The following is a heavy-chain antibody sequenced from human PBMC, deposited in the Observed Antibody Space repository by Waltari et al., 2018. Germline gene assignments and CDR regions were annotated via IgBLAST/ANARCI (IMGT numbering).Heavy chain of an antibody. D-gene: IGHD5-12*01. Sequence: QVQLVQSGAEVKKPGASVKVSCKASVYTFTSYAMHWVRQAPGQRLEWMGWINAGNGNTKYSQKFQGRVTITRDTSASTAYMELSSLRSEDTAVYYCARGGMATIKALYYYYGMDVWGQGTTVTVSS. CDR3: ARGGMATIKALYYYYGMDV. J-gene: IGHJ6*02. V-gene: IGHV1-3*01. CDR1: VYTFTSYA. CDR2: INAGNGNT.